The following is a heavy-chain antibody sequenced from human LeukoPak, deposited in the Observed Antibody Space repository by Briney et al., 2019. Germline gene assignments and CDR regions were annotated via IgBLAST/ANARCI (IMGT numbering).Heavy chain of an antibody. V-gene: IGHV4-39*07. CDR3: ASTVYYYDSSGYLSPPEYFDY. D-gene: IGHD3-22*01. J-gene: IGHJ4*02. CDR2: IYYSGST. Sequence: SETLSLTCTVSGGSISSSSYYWGWIRQPPGKGLEWIGSIYYSGSTYYNPSLKSRVTISVDTSKNQFSRKLSSVTAADTAVYYCASTVYYYDSSGYLSPPEYFDYWGQGTLVTVSS. CDR1: GGSISSSSYY.